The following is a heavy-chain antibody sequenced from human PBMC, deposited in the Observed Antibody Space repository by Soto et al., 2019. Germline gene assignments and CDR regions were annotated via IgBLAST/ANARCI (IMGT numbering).Heavy chain of an antibody. CDR3: ARGPPPGYSSSWYFDAGSGHYGMDV. J-gene: IGHJ6*02. CDR1: GFTFSSYG. CDR2: IWYDGSNK. V-gene: IGHV3-33*01. Sequence: GGSLRLSCAASGFTFSSYGMHWVRQAPGKGLEWVAVIWYDGSNKYYADSVKGRFTISRDNSKNTLYLQMNSLRAEDTAVYYCARGPPPGYSSSWYFDAGSGHYGMDVWGQGTTVTVSS. D-gene: IGHD6-13*01.